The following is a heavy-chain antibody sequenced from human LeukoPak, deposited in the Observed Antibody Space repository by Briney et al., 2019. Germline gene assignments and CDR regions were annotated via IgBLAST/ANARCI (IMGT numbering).Heavy chain of an antibody. Sequence: SVKVSCKASGYTFTSYGISWVRQAPGQGLEWMGGIIPIFGTANYAQKFQGRVTITADESTSTAYMELSSLRSEDTAVYYCASLGSDVDTAMALGNWFDPWGQGTLVTVSS. CDR1: GYTFTSYG. D-gene: IGHD5-18*01. CDR2: IIPIFGTA. J-gene: IGHJ5*02. V-gene: IGHV1-69*13. CDR3: ASLGSDVDTAMALGNWFDP.